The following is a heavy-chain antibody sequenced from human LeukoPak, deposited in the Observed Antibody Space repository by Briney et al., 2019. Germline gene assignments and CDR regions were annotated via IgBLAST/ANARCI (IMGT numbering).Heavy chain of an antibody. J-gene: IGHJ4*02. V-gene: IGHV1-8*03. CDR3: ARVMPWHGYNPYYLDY. CDR2: MNPNSGNT. Sequence: ASVKVSCKASGYTFTSYDINWVRQATGQGLEWMGWMNPNSGNTGYAQKFQGRVTITTNTSISTAYMELSSLRSEDTAVYYCARVMPWHGYNPYYLDYWGQGTLVTVSS. CDR1: GYTFTSYD. D-gene: IGHD5-24*01.